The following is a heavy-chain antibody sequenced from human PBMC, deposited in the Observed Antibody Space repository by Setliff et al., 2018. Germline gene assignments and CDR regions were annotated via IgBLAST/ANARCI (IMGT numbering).Heavy chain of an antibody. D-gene: IGHD5-12*01. J-gene: IGHJ4*02. CDR3: AGTPARGTTWLSPFDY. CDR1: GGSVGSGYFY. V-gene: IGHV4-61*02. Sequence: SETLSLTCTVSGGSVGSGYFYWSWIRQTAGKGLEWIGLIQSSGNTNYNPSLQSRVTISIDTSKNQFSLKMTSVTAADTALYYCAGTPARGTTWLSPFDYWGQGTLVTVSS. CDR2: IQSSGNT.